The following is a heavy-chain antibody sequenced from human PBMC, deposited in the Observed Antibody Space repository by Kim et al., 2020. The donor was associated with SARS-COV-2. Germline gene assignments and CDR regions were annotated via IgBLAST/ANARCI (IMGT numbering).Heavy chain of an antibody. CDR3: TRIPAKPLACWDAFGI. CDR2: IRSKANSYAT. J-gene: IGHJ3*02. V-gene: IGHV3-73*01. Sequence: GGSLRLSCAASGFTFSGSPLHWVRQASGKGLEWVGRIRSKANSYATGYAASVKGRFTISRDDSKNTAYLEMHGLKTEDTALYYCTRIPAKPLACWDAFGIWGQGTMVTVSS. D-gene: IGHD2-21*01. CDR1: GFTFSGSP.